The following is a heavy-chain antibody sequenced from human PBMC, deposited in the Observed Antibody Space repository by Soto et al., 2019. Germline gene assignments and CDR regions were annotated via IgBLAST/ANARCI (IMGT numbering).Heavy chain of an antibody. J-gene: IGHJ4*02. CDR2: IYNSGST. Sequence: QLQLQESGSRLVKPSQTLSLTCAVSGGSISRAGYSWSWIRQSPGKGLEWIGYIYNSGSTFYNPSLNSRLTISVDRSKNQLSLQLNSVTAADTAVYYCASSRVVTTYFDYWGQGTLVTVSS. D-gene: IGHD2-21*02. V-gene: IGHV4-30-2*06. CDR1: GGSISRAGYS. CDR3: ASSRVVTTYFDY.